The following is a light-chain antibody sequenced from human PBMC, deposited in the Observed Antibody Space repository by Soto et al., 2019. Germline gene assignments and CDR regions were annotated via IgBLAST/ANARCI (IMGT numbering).Light chain of an antibody. Sequence: DLPMTQSPSSLSASVGDRVTITCQASQDISTYLNWYQQKPGKAPKFLIYDASTLAAGVPSRFSGRGSGTHFTFTISSLQPEDIATYYCQHYDTLPLSFGPGTKVDIK. CDR3: QHYDTLPLS. V-gene: IGKV1-33*01. CDR1: QDISTY. CDR2: DAS. J-gene: IGKJ3*01.